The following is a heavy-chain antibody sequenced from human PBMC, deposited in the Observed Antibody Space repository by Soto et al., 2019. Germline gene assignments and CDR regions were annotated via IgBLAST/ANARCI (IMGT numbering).Heavy chain of an antibody. Sequence: PSETLSLTCTVSGGSISSDDYYWSWIRQPPGKGLEWIGFMSYSGSTSYNASLKSRVTISVDTSKNQFSLNLNFVTAADTAVYYCPKRGPPATRLYYFNNGGQEPLVTVSS. CDR3: PKRGPPATRLYYFNN. J-gene: IGHJ4*02. CDR1: GGSISSDDYY. CDR2: MSYSGST. D-gene: IGHD3-10*01. V-gene: IGHV4-30-4*01.